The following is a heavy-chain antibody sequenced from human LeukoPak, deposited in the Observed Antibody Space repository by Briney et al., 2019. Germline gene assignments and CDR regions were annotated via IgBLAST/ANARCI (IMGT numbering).Heavy chain of an antibody. V-gene: IGHV1-18*01. CDR1: GYSLTSYG. D-gene: IGHD5-12*01. CDR3: ARDSYVVATLRHFDY. Sequence: GESLKISCKGSGYSLTSYGISWVRQAPGQGLEWMGWISAYNGNTNYAQKLQGRVTMTTDTSTSTAYMELRSLRSDDTAVYYCARDSYVVATLRHFDYWGQGTLVTVSS. CDR2: ISAYNGNT. J-gene: IGHJ4*02.